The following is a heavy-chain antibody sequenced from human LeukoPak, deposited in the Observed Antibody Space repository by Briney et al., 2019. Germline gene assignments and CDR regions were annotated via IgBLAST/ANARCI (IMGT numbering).Heavy chain of an antibody. CDR2: INYSGTT. CDR3: GRLFDS. V-gene: IGHV4-39*01. J-gene: IGHJ4*02. CDR1: GGAIISDNFY. Sequence: SETLSLTCTVSGGAIISDNFYWGWVRQPPGKGLEWVGSINYSGTTYYNPSLRNRVSISVDTSRTQFFLTLNSVTAADTAVYYCGRLFDSWGQGILVTVSS.